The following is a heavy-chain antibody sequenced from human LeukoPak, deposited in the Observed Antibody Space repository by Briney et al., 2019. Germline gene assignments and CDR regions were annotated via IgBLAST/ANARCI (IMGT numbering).Heavy chain of an antibody. Sequence: GASVKVSCKASGHTFTGYYMHWVRQAPGQGLESMGWINPNSGGTNYAQKFQGRVTMTRDTSISTAYMELSRLRSDDTAVYYCARDRYSDYYYYMDVWGKGTTVTVSS. J-gene: IGHJ6*03. CDR1: GHTFTGYY. D-gene: IGHD1-1*01. CDR2: INPNSGGT. CDR3: ARDRYSDYYYYMDV. V-gene: IGHV1-2*02.